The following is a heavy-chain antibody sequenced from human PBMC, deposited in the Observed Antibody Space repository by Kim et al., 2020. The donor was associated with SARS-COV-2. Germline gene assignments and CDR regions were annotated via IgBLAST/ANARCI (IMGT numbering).Heavy chain of an antibody. D-gene: IGHD3-10*01. CDR2: ISAYNGNT. CDR1: GYTFTSYG. V-gene: IGHV1-18*01. J-gene: IGHJ6*02. CDR3: ARGATMVRGAPYYYYYYGMDV. Sequence: ASVKVSCKASGYTFTSYGISWVRQAPGQGLEWMGWISAYNGNTNYAQKLQGRVTMTTDTSTSTAYMELRSLRSDDTAVYYCARGATMVRGAPYYYYYYGMDVWGQGTTVTVSS.